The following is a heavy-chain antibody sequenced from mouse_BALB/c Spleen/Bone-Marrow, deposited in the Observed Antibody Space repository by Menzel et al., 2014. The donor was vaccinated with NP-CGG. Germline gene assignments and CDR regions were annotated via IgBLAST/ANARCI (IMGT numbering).Heavy chain of an antibody. J-gene: IGHJ2*01. V-gene: IGHV4-1*02. CDR3: ARPGTWGYFDY. CDR2: INPDSSTI. Sequence: EVQRVESGGGLVQPGGSLKLSCAASGFDFSRYWMSWVRQAPGKEIEWIGEINPDSSTINYTPSLKDKFIISRDNAKNTLCLQMSKVRSEDTALYYCARPGTWGYFDYWGQGTPLTVSS. CDR1: GFDFSRYW. D-gene: IGHD4-1*01.